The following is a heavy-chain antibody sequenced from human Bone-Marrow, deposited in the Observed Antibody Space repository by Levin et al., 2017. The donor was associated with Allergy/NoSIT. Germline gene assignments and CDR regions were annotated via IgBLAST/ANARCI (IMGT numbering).Heavy chain of an antibody. J-gene: IGHJ4*02. CDR1: GYTFTFYG. D-gene: IGHD3-3*01. CDR2: ISPYNGDT. CDR3: ARENAGPSDLWSGYRRFDY. Sequence: ASVKVSCRASGYTFTFYGISWVRQAPGQGLEWMGWISPYNGDTNYAQKLQGRVTMTTDTSTNIAYMELRSLRSDDTAVYYCARENAGPSDLWSGYRRFDYWGQGTLVTVSS. V-gene: IGHV1-18*01.